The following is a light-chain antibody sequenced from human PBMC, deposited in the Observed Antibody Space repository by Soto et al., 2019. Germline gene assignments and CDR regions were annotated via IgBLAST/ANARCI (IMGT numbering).Light chain of an antibody. CDR1: QSVSSSY. V-gene: IGKV3-20*01. J-gene: IGKJ1*01. Sequence: IVLTQSPATLSLSPGERATLSCRASQSVSSSYLAWYQQKPGQAPRLLIYGASRRATGVPDRFSGSGSGTEFTLTISRLEPEDFTVYYCHHYETFGQGTKVDIK. CDR2: GAS. CDR3: HHYET.